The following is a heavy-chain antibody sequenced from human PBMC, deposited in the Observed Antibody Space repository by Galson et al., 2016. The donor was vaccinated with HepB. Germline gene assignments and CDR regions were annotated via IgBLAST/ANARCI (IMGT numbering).Heavy chain of an antibody. CDR2: ITSNGYTP. CDR3: VQGSTAPAV. D-gene: IGHD1-26*01. Sequence: SLRLSCAASGFTFSSYTMSWVRQAPGKGLEWVSSITSNGYTPYYEDSVKGRFSISRDNSKNTLSLQMNSLTADDTAIYYCVQGSTAPAVWGKGTTVTVS. CDR1: GFTFSSYT. J-gene: IGHJ6*01. V-gene: IGHV3-23*01.